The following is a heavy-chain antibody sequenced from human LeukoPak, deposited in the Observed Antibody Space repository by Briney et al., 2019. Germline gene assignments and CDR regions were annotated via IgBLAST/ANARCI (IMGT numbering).Heavy chain of an antibody. CDR1: GGSISSSYYY. CDR3: ARVADRWFDP. V-gene: IGHV4-39*07. Sequence: ETLSLTCTVSGGSISSSYYYWGWIRQPPGKGLEWIGTMYNSGSTDYNPSLESRVTISVDTSKNQFSLKLSSVTAADTAVYYCARVADRWFDPWGQGTLVTVSS. J-gene: IGHJ5*02. CDR2: MYNSGST.